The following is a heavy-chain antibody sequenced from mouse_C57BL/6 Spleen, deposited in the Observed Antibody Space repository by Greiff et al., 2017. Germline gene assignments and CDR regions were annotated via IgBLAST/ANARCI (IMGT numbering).Heavy chain of an antibody. CDR3: ASAYYSNPFAY. D-gene: IGHD2-5*01. J-gene: IGHJ3*01. V-gene: IGHV1-69*01. CDR2: NDPSDSYT. Sequence: QVPLQQPGAELVMPAASVNLSCTASGYTFTSCWKHYVKQQSPQGLPWFGENDPSDSYTNYNQKFKGKSTLTVDKSSSTAYMQLSSLTSEDSAVYYCASAYYSNPFAYWGQGTLVTVSA. CDR1: GYTFTSCW.